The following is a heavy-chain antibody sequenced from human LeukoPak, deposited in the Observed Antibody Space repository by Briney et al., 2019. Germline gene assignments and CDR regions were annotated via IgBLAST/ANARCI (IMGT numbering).Heavy chain of an antibody. CDR1: GGSISSGGYY. Sequence: SETLSLTCAVSGGSISSGGYYWSWIRQPAGKGLEWIGRIYTSGSTNYNPSLKSRVTMSVDTSKNQFSLKLSSVTAADTAVYYCALSESSSWYSGDYWGQGTLVTVSS. D-gene: IGHD6-13*01. CDR3: ALSESSSWYSGDY. V-gene: IGHV4-61*02. J-gene: IGHJ4*02. CDR2: IYTSGST.